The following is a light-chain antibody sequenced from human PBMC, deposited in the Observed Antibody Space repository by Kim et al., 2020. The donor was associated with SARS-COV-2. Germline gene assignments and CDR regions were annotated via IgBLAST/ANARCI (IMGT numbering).Light chain of an antibody. CDR1: NNNVGNQG. V-gene: IGLV10-54*04. CDR2: RNN. CDR3: SAWDSSLNVWV. J-gene: IGLJ3*02. Sequence: GLTQPPSVSKGLGQTATLTCTGNNNNVGNQGAAWLQQHQGHPPKLLSYRNNNRPSGISERFSASRSGDTASLTITGLQPEDETDYYCSAWDSSLNVWVFGGGTQLTVL.